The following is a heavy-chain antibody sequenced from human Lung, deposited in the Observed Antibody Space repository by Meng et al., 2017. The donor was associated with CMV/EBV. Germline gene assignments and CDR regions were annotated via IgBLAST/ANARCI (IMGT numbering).Heavy chain of an antibody. CDR2: INPNSGGT. CDR3: AREDSGSWGPSY. V-gene: IGHV1-2*02. Sequence: ASVXVSCKASGYTFTGYYMHWVRQAPGQGLEWMGWINPNSGGTNYAQKFQGRVTMTRDTSISTAYTELSRLRSDDTAAYYCAREDSGSWGPSYWGQGTLVTVSS. J-gene: IGHJ4*02. CDR1: GYTFTGYY. D-gene: IGHD1-26*01.